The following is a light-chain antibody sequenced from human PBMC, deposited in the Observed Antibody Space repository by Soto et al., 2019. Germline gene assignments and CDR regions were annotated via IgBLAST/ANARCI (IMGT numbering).Light chain of an antibody. CDR3: HQYENWPQT. CDR2: RAS. J-gene: IGKJ1*01. Sequence: EIVLTQSPGTLSLSPGERATLSCRASQSVPGSYLAWYQQKLGQAPRLLIYRASTRATGIPARFSGSGSGTEFTLTISSLQSEDFALYYCHQYENWPQTFGQGTKVDI. CDR1: QSVPGSY. V-gene: IGKV3-15*01.